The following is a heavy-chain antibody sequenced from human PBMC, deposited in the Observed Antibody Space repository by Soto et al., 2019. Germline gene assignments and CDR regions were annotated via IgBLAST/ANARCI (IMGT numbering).Heavy chain of an antibody. CDR3: AKHYYDSSGYYRPSYYYYYGMDV. Sequence: PGGSLRLSCAASGFAVSSNYMSWVRQAPGKGLGWVSAISGSGGSTYYADSVKGRFTISRDNSKNTLYLQMNSLRAEDTAVYYCAKHYYDSSGYYRPSYYYYYGMDVWGQGTTVTVSS. V-gene: IGHV3-23*01. J-gene: IGHJ6*02. CDR1: GFAVSSNY. CDR2: ISGSGGST. D-gene: IGHD3-22*01.